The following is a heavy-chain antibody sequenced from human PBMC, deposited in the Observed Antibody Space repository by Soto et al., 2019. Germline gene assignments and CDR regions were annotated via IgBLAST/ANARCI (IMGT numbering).Heavy chain of an antibody. CDR2: INPSGGST. V-gene: IGHV1-46*01. D-gene: IGHD2-15*01. CDR3: ARGEGVYCSGGSCYSGYYYYGMDV. Sequence: QVQLVQSGAEVKKPGASVKVSCKASGYTFTSYYMHWVRQAPGQGLEWMGIINPSGGSTSYAQKFQSRGTMTRDTSTSTVYMEVSSLRSEDTAVYYCARGEGVYCSGGSCYSGYYYYGMDVWGQGTTVTVSS. J-gene: IGHJ6*02. CDR1: GYTFTSYY.